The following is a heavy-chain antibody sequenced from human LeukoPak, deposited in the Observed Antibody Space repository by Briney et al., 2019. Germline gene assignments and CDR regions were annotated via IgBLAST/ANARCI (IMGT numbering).Heavy chain of an antibody. CDR3: ARVLWGIVVPAAMKIFDY. CDR1: GGSFSGYY. Sequence: SETLSLTCAVYGGSFSGYYWSWIRQPPGKGLEWIGEINHSGSTNYNPSLKSRVTISVDTSKNQFSLKLSSVTAADTAVYYCARVLWGIVVPAAMKIFDYWGQGTLVTVSS. CDR2: INHSGST. J-gene: IGHJ4*02. V-gene: IGHV4-34*01. D-gene: IGHD2-2*01.